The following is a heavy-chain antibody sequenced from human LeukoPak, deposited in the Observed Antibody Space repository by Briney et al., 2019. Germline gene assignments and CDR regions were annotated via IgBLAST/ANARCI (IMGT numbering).Heavy chain of an antibody. Sequence: PGGSLRLSCAASGFTFSSYSMNWVRQAPGKGLEWVSSISSSSSYIYYADSVKGRFTISRDNAKNSLYLQMNSLRAEDTAVYYCARDSAIQLWHYDDYWGQGTLVTVSS. V-gene: IGHV3-21*01. CDR2: ISSSSSYI. J-gene: IGHJ4*02. D-gene: IGHD5-18*01. CDR3: ARDSAIQLWHYDDY. CDR1: GFTFSSYS.